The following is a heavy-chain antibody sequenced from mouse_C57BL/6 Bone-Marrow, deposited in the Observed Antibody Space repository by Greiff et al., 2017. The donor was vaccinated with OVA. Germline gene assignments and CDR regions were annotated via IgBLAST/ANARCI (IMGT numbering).Heavy chain of an antibody. CDR3: ARGGCYYGSSYAWFAY. Sequence: VQLQQSGAELARPGASVKLSCKASGYTFTSYGISWVKQRTGQGLEWIGEIYPRSGNTNYNEKFKGKATLTADKSSSTAYMEHRSLTYEDSAVYLCARGGCYYGSSYAWFAYWGQGTLVTVSA. V-gene: IGHV1-81*01. CDR1: GYTFTSYG. CDR2: IYPRSGNT. J-gene: IGHJ3*01. D-gene: IGHD1-1*01.